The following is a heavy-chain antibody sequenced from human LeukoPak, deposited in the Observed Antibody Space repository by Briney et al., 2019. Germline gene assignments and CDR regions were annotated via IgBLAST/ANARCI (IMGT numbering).Heavy chain of an antibody. V-gene: IGHV4-61*05. Sequence: PSETLSLTCTVSGGSISSSSYYWGWIRQPPGKGLEWIGYIHYSGITDYNPSLKSRVTISVDTSKKQFSLKLSSVTAADTAFYYCARYIVSYPHDAFDIWGQGTMVTVSS. CDR2: IHYSGIT. D-gene: IGHD1-26*01. CDR1: GGSISSSSYY. J-gene: IGHJ3*02. CDR3: ARYIVSYPHDAFDI.